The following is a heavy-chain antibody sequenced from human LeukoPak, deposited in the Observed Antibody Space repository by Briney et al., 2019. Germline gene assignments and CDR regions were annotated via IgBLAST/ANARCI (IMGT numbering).Heavy chain of an antibody. J-gene: IGHJ6*02. CDR2: IYPDDSTI. V-gene: IGHV5-51*01. CDR1: GYSFYSYW. Sequence: GESLSISCKGSGYSFYSYWIGWVRQMPRKGLEWMGVIYPDDSTITYSPSFQGQVTISADKSISTAYLQWSSLKASDTAMYYCAKSSSSSVVDVWGQGTTVTVSS. D-gene: IGHD2-2*01. CDR3: AKSSSSSVVDV.